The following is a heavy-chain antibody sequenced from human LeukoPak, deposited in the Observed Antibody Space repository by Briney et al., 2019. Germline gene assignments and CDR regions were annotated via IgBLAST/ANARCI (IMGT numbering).Heavy chain of an antibody. Sequence: SVKVSCKASGGTFSSYAISWVRQAPGQGLEWMGGITPIFGTANYAQEFQGRVTITADESTSTAYMELSSLRSEDTAVYYCARLFSDILTGYVDYWGQGTLVIVSS. J-gene: IGHJ4*02. CDR3: ARLFSDILTGYVDY. V-gene: IGHV1-69*13. CDR1: GGTFSSYA. D-gene: IGHD3-9*01. CDR2: ITPIFGTA.